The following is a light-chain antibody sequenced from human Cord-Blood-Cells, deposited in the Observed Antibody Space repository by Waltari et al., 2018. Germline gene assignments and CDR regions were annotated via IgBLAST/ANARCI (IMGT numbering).Light chain of an antibody. V-gene: IGLV2-11*01. Sequence: QSALTQPRSVSWSPGQSVTISCTGTSRDVGGYNYFSWYQQHPGKAPKLMIYDVSKRPSGVPDRFSGSKSGNTASLTISGLQAEDEADYYCCSYAGSYTWVFGGGTKLTVL. CDR1: SRDVGGYNY. CDR3: CSYAGSYTWV. J-gene: IGLJ3*02. CDR2: DVS.